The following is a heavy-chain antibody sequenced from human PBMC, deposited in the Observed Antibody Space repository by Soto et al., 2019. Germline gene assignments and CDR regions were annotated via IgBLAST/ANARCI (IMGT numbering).Heavy chain of an antibody. D-gene: IGHD3-22*01. CDR1: GFTFSSYA. CDR2: ISYDGSNK. V-gene: IGHV3-30-3*01. Sequence: QVQLVESGGGVVQPGRSLRLSCAASGFTFSSYAMHWVRQAPGKGLEWVAVISYDGSNKYYADSVKGRFTISRDNSKNTLYLQMNSLRAEDTAVYYCARDRSDYYDSSGYQIYWGQGTLVTVSS. CDR3: ARDRSDYYDSSGYQIY. J-gene: IGHJ4*02.